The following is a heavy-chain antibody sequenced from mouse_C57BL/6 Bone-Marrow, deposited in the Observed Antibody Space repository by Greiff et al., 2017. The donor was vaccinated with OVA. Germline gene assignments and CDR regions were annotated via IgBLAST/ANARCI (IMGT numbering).Heavy chain of an antibody. CDR1: GYAFSSSW. V-gene: IGHV1-82*01. J-gene: IGHJ2*01. CDR2: IYPGDGDT. Sequence: QVQLQQSGPELVKPGASVKISCKASGYAFSSSWMNWVKQRPGKGLEWIGRIYPGDGDTNYNGKFKGKATLTADKSSSTAYMQLSSLTTEDSAVYFCAKNWDVDYWGQGTTLTVSS. CDR3: AKNWDVDY. D-gene: IGHD4-1*01.